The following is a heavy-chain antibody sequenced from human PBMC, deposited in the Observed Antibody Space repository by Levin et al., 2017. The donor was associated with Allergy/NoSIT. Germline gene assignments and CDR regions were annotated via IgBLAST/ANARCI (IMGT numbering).Heavy chain of an antibody. V-gene: IGHV4-34*01. D-gene: IGHD6-13*01. CDR3: ARDRRHSSSWARTYYYYYGMDV. J-gene: IGHJ6*02. Sequence: SPTLSLTCAVYGGSFSGYYWSWIRQPPGKGLEWIGEINHSGSTNYNPSLKSRVTISVDTSKNQFSLKLSSVTAADTAVYYCARDRRHSSSWARTYYYYYGMDVWGQGTTVTVSS. CDR1: GGSFSGYY. CDR2: INHSGST.